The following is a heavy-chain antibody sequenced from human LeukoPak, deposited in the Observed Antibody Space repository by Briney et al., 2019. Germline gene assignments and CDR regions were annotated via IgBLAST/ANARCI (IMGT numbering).Heavy chain of an antibody. CDR2: IKPDGSEK. J-gene: IGHJ4*02. CDR1: GFTLRNYW. V-gene: IGHV3-7*05. CDR3: ASGLD. Sequence: PGGSLRLSCAASGFTLRNYWMNWVRHAPGKGLEWVANIKPDGSEKYYLAPVRGRFTISRDNAKNSLYLQMNSLRAEDTAVYYCASGLDWGQGTLVTVSS.